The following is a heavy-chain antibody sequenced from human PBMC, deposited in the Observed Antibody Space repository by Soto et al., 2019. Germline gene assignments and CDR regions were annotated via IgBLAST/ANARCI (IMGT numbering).Heavy chain of an antibody. CDR2: ISGSGGST. V-gene: IGHV3-23*01. CDR3: AKGGGSSSPKNNWFDP. CDR1: GFTFSSYA. J-gene: IGHJ5*02. D-gene: IGHD6-6*01. Sequence: QPVGSLRLSCAASGFTFSSYAMSWVRQAPGKGLEWVSAISGSGGSTYYADSVKGRFTISRDNSKNTLYLQMNSLRAEDTAVYYCAKGGGSSSPKNNWFDPWGQGTLVTVSS.